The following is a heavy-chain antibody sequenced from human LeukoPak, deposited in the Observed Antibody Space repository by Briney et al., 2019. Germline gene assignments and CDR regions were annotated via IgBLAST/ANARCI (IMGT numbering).Heavy chain of an antibody. CDR3: ARVLVVPAATPYSIPPGGPGSGMDV. Sequence: PSETLSLTCAVYGGSFSGYYWSWIRQPPAKGLEWIGEINHSGSTSHNPSLKSRVTISVDTSKNQFSLKLSSVTAADTAVYYCARVLVVPAATPYSIPPGGPGSGMDVWGQGTTVTVSS. D-gene: IGHD2-2*01. J-gene: IGHJ6*02. V-gene: IGHV4-34*01. CDR2: INHSGST. CDR1: GGSFSGYY.